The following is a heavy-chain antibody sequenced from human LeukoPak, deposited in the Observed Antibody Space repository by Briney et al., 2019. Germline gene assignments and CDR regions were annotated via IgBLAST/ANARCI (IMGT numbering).Heavy chain of an antibody. CDR3: ASYTDAFDI. V-gene: IGHV4-38-2*02. CDR2: IYYSGST. Sequence: PSETLSLTCSVSGYSISSGYYWGWIRQPPGKGLEWIGSIYYSGSTYYNPSLKSRVTISVDTSKNQFSLNLSSVTAADTAVYYCASYTDAFDIWGQGTMVTVSS. CDR1: GYSISSGYY. J-gene: IGHJ3*02. D-gene: IGHD3-16*01.